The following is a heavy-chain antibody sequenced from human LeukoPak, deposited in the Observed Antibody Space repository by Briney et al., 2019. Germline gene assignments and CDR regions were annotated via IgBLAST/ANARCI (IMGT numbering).Heavy chain of an antibody. CDR2: INPNSGGT. J-gene: IGHJ4*02. Sequence: ASVKVSCKASGYTFTGYYIHWVRQAPGQGLEWMGWINPNSGGTNYAQIFQGRVTMTGDTSISTAFMELSRLRFDDTAVYYCAGVGGYSPLLPFDYWGQGTLVTVSS. CDR3: AGVGGYSPLLPFDY. V-gene: IGHV1-2*02. D-gene: IGHD5-18*01. CDR1: GYTFTGYY.